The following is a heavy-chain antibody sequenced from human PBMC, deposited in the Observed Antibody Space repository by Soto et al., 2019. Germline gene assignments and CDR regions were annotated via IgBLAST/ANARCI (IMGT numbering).Heavy chain of an antibody. Sequence: ASVKVSCKASGYTFTSYDINWVRQATGQGLEWMGWMNPNSGNTGYAQKFQGRVTMTRNTSISTAYMELSSLRSEDTAVYYCARALGFSPSIFGVVIRARTYYYYMDVWGKGTTVTVSS. V-gene: IGHV1-8*01. CDR3: ARALGFSPSIFGVVIRARTYYYYMDV. J-gene: IGHJ6*03. CDR2: MNPNSGNT. D-gene: IGHD3-3*01. CDR1: GYTFTSYD.